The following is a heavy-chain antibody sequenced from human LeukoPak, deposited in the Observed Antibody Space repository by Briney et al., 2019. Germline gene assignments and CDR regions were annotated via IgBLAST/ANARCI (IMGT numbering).Heavy chain of an antibody. Sequence: PGGSLRLSCAASGFTVSSNYMSWVRQAPGKGLEWVSVIYSGGSTYYADSVKGRFTISRDNSKNSLYLQMNSLRAEDTAVYYCAREELLWFHSIDYWGQGTLVTVSS. V-gene: IGHV3-53*01. CDR2: IYSGGST. CDR1: GFTVSSNY. J-gene: IGHJ4*02. CDR3: AREELLWFHSIDY. D-gene: IGHD3-10*01.